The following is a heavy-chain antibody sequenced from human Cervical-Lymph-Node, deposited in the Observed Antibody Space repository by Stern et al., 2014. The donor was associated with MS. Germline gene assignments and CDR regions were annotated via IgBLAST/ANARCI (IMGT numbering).Heavy chain of an antibody. V-gene: IGHV1-69*18. J-gene: IGHJ4*02. CDR2: IIPVFGTT. CDR1: GGTFNFYA. CDR3: ARGEGYSSGWNEVNY. D-gene: IGHD6-19*01. Sequence: QVQLGQSGAEVKKPGSSVKVSCKASGGTFNFYAMDWVRQAPGQGLEWMGRIIPVFGTTTYAQKYQGRVTITADETTSTAYMELSSLRSEDTAVYYCARGEGYSSGWNEVNYWGQGTLVTVSS.